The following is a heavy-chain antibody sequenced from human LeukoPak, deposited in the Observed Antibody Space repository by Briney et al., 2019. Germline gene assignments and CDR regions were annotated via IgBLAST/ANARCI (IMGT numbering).Heavy chain of an antibody. Sequence: PGGSLRLSCAASGFTSSDYYMTWIRQPPGKGPEWISYISSGGTTTYVDSVKGRFTISRDNAKNSLYLQVNSLRADDTAVYYCARSNYYTVDVWGQGTAVTVSS. CDR1: GFTSSDYY. V-gene: IGHV3-69-1*02. CDR3: ARSNYYTVDV. J-gene: IGHJ6*02. CDR2: ISSGGTT.